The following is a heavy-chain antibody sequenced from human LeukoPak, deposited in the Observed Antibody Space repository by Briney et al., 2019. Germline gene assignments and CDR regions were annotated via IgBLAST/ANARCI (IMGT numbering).Heavy chain of an antibody. D-gene: IGHD3-22*01. V-gene: IGHV1-2*02. CDR1: GYTFTGYY. CDR2: INPNSGGT. Sequence: ASVKVSCEASGYTFTGYYMHWVRQAPGQGLEWMGWINPNSGGTNYAQKFQGRVTMTRDTSISTAYMELSRLRSDDTAVYYCARPFFYDSSGYYYGMTFDYWGQGTLVTVSS. J-gene: IGHJ4*02. CDR3: ARPFFYDSSGYYYGMTFDY.